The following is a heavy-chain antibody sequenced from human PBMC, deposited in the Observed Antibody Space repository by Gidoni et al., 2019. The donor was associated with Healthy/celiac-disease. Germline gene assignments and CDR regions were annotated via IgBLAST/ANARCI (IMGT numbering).Heavy chain of an antibody. D-gene: IGHD6-25*01. CDR3: ARRFKLGYRRYYFDY. V-gene: IGHV5-51*01. J-gene: IGHJ4*02. Sequence: EVQLVQSGAEVKKPGESLKISCKGSGYSFTRYWIGWVRQMPGKGLEWMGIIYPGDSDTRYRPSVQGQGTISADKSISTAYLQWSSLKASDTAMYYCARRFKLGYRRYYFDYWGQGTLVTVSS. CDR1: GYSFTRYW. CDR2: IYPGDSDT.